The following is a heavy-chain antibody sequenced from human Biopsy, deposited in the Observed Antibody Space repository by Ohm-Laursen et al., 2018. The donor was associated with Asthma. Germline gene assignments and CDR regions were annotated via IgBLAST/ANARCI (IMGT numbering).Heavy chain of an antibody. D-gene: IGHD5-24*01. CDR2: IYHSGST. J-gene: IGHJ4*02. Sequence: SQTLSLTCAVSGGSISSGGYSWSWIRQPPGKGLEWIGYIYHSGSTYYNLSLKSRVTISVDRTKNQFSLKLSSVTAADTAVYYCARVKDGYNFDYWSQGTLVTVSS. CDR3: ARVKDGYNFDY. V-gene: IGHV4-30-2*01. CDR1: GGSISSGGYS.